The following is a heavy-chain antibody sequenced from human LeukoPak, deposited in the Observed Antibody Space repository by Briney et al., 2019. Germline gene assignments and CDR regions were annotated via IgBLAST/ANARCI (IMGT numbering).Heavy chain of an antibody. CDR3: AREKTIFGVVIHFDY. CDR1: GFTFSSYA. D-gene: IGHD3-3*01. V-gene: IGHV3-30-3*01. J-gene: IGHJ4*02. Sequence: GGSLRLSCAASGFTFSSYAMHWVRQAPGKGLEWVAVISYDGSNKYYADSVKGRFTISRDNSKNTLYLQMNSLRAEDTAVYYCAREKTIFGVVIHFDYWGQGTLVTVSS. CDR2: ISYDGSNK.